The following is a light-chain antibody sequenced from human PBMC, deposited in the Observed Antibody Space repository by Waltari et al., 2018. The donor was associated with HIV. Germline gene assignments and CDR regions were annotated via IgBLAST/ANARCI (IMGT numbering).Light chain of an antibody. V-gene: IGLV7-46*01. Sequence: QTVVTQEPSLTVSPGWTVTLTCASSTGAVTSGHCPYWFQRRPGQAPKTLIYDTTYRHSWTPARFSCSLLGGKAALTLSGAQFEDEADYVCLLSFNGVVVFGGGTTLTVL. CDR1: TGAVTSGHC. CDR3: LLSFNGVVV. CDR2: DTT. J-gene: IGLJ2*01.